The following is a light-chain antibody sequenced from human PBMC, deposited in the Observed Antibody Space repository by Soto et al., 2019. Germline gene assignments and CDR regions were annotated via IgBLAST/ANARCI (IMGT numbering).Light chain of an antibody. CDR2: DVS. V-gene: IGLV2-14*03. Sequence: QSALTQPASVSGSPGQSITISCTGTSSDVGGYNSVSWYQQHPGKAPKLMIYDVSNRPSGVSNRFSGSKSGNTASLTISGLQAEDEADYYCNSYTSSSTGVFGGGTKLTVL. J-gene: IGLJ2*01. CDR3: NSYTSSSTGV. CDR1: SSDVGGYNS.